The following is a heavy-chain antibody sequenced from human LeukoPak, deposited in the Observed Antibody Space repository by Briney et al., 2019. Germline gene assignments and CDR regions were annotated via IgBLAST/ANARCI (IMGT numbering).Heavy chain of an antibody. Sequence: ASVKVSCKASGYTCTGYYMHWVRQAPGQGLEWMGWINPNSGGTNYAQKFQGRVTMTRDTSISTAYMELSRLRSDDTAVYYCARGDSSSWYRFDYWGQGTLATVSS. CDR3: ARGDSSSWYRFDY. J-gene: IGHJ4*02. V-gene: IGHV1-2*02. D-gene: IGHD6-13*01. CDR1: GYTCTGYY. CDR2: INPNSGGT.